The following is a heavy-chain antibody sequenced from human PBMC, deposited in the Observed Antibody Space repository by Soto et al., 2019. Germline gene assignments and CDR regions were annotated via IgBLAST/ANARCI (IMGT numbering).Heavy chain of an antibody. V-gene: IGHV1-2*02. CDR3: ARDPSSFLGRVYGMDV. Sequence: QVQHVQSGAEVKKPGDSVKVSCKASGYRFTGHYMHWVRRAPGQGLEWMGWVNLNTGGTDYAQEFQGRVTMTTATSIRTVYLEVTRLKFDDTAIYYCARDPSSFLGRVYGMDVWGQGTAVTVSS. CDR1: GYRFTGHY. J-gene: IGHJ6*02. CDR2: VNLNTGGT.